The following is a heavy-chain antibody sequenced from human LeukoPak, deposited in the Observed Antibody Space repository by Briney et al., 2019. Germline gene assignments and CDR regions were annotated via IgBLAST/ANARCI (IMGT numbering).Heavy chain of an antibody. D-gene: IGHD3-10*01. V-gene: IGHV4-59*01. Sequence: SETLSLTCTVSGGSISSYYWSWIRQPPGKGLEWIGYIYYSGCTNYNPSLKSRVTISVDTSKNQFSLKLSSVTAADTAVYYCARGYGSGSYYPYYYYGMDVWGQGTTVTVSS. J-gene: IGHJ6*02. CDR3: ARGYGSGSYYPYYYYGMDV. CDR1: GGSISSYY. CDR2: IYYSGCT.